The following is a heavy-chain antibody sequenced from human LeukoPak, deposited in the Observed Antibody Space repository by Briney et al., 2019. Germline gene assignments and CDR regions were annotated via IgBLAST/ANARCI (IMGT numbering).Heavy chain of an antibody. CDR1: GGSISSSSYY. V-gene: IGHV4-39*01. CDR3: ARLPDFYGGNRHFDY. J-gene: IGHJ4*02. CDR2: IYYSGST. D-gene: IGHD4-23*01. Sequence: PSETLSLTCTVSGGSISSSSYYWGWIRQPPGKGLEWIGSIYYSGSTYYNPSLKSRVTISVDTSKNQFSLKLSSVTAADTAVYYCARLPDFYGGNRHFDYWGQGTLVTVSS.